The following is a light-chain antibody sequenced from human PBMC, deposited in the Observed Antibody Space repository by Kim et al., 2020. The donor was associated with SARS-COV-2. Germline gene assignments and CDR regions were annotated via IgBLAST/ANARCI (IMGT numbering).Light chain of an antibody. V-gene: IGLV6-57*03. J-gene: IGLJ1*01. CDR3: QSYDSRNV. CDR2: LNS. CDR1: SGNIANTY. Sequence: PGKTVTISCTRSSGNIANTYVQWYQQRPGRAPTTVIYLNSQRPSGVPDRFSGSIDTSSNSASLTISGLKIEDEADYYCQSYDSRNVFGTGTKVTVL.